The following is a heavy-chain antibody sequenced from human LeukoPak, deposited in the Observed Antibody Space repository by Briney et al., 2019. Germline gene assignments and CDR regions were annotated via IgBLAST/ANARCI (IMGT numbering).Heavy chain of an antibody. D-gene: IGHD2-2*01. V-gene: IGHV3-23*01. CDR1: GFTFSSYA. J-gene: IGHJ4*02. CDR2: ISGSGGST. CDR3: AKDLDLQDIVVVPAGKN. Sequence: GGSLRLSCAASGFTFSSYAMSWVRQAPGKWLEWVSAISGSGGSTYYADSVKGRFTISRDNSKNTLYLQMNSLRAEDTAVYYCAKDLDLQDIVVVPAGKNWGQGTLVSVSS.